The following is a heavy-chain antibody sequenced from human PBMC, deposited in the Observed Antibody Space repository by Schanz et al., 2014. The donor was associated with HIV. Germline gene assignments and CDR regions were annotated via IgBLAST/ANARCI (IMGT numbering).Heavy chain of an antibody. J-gene: IGHJ4*02. D-gene: IGHD3-22*01. CDR2: ISSSSTYI. CDR3: AKPEYDSSGNSQSHFDY. Sequence: EVHLVESGGGLVKPGGSLRLSCAASGFTFSDYSMHWVRQAPGKGLEWVSSISSSSTYIYYADSVKGRFTISRDNSKNTLYLQMTTLRTEDTAVYYCAKPEYDSSGNSQSHFDYWGQGTLVTVSS. V-gene: IGHV3-21*04. CDR1: GFTFSDYS.